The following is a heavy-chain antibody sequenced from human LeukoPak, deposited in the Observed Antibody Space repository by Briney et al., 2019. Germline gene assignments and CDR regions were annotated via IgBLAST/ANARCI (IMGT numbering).Heavy chain of an antibody. V-gene: IGHV1-2*02. D-gene: IGHD3-10*01. CDR1: VYTFTGYF. CDR2: INPNSGGT. Sequence: ASVPVSCKASVYTFTGYFMHWVRQAPGQGLEWMGWINPNSGGTNYAQKFQGRVTMSRDPSISTAYMELSRLRSYDTAVYYCARRGIWFGESLASYNWFDPWGQGTRVTVPS. CDR3: ARRGIWFGESLASYNWFDP. J-gene: IGHJ5*02.